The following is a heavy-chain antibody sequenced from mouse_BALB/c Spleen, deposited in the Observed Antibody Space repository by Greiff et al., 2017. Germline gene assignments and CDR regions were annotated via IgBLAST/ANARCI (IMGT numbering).Heavy chain of an antibody. CDR1: GYSITSDYA. CDR2: ISYSGST. V-gene: IGHV3-2*02. D-gene: IGHD6-1*01. CDR3: AILFPMDY. Sequence: EVQLQESGPGLVKPSQSLSLTCTVTGYSITSDYAWNWIRQFPGNKLEWMGYISYSGSTSYNPSLKSRISITRDTSKNQFFLQLNSVTTEDTATYYCAILFPMDYWGQGTSVTVSS. J-gene: IGHJ4*01.